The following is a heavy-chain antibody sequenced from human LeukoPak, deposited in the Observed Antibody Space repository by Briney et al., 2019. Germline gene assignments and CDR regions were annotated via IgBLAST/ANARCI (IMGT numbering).Heavy chain of an antibody. D-gene: IGHD3-16*01. Sequence: PGGSLRLSCTTSGFTFSDYAMSWVRQAPGKGLEWVAFIRSKTYAGTTEYAASVRGRFTFSRDDSKSIAYLQMNSLKTEDTAVYYCTRGLWSFDPWGQGTLVTVSS. CDR2: IRSKTYAGTT. J-gene: IGHJ5*02. V-gene: IGHV3-49*04. CDR1: GFTFSDYA. CDR3: TRGLWSFDP.